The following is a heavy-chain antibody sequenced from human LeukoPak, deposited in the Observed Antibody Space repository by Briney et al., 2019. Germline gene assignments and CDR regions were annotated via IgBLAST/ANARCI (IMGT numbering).Heavy chain of an antibody. CDR3: ARQSFSSTRRNNWFDP. CDR2: IIPIFGTA. J-gene: IGHJ5*02. D-gene: IGHD2-2*01. V-gene: IGHV1-69*05. Sequence: GASVKVSCKASGGTFSSYAISWVRQAPGQGLEWMGRIIPIFGTANYAQKFQGRVTITTDESTSTAYMELSSLRSEDTAVCYCARQSFSSTRRNNWFDPWGQGTLVTVSS. CDR1: GGTFSSYA.